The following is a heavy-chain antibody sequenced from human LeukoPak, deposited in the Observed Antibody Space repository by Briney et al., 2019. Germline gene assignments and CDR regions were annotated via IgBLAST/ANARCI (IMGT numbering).Heavy chain of an antibody. CDR3: ARSRYDNNNYYGEMDY. Sequence: SETLSLTCTVSGGSVSSGSYYWSWIRQPPGKGLEWIGYIYYSGSTKYKPSLESRVTISVDTSKNQFSLKLSSVTAADTAVYYCARSRYDNNNYYGEMDYWGQGTLVTVSS. V-gene: IGHV4-61*01. CDR2: IYYSGST. CDR1: GGSVSSGSYY. J-gene: IGHJ4*02. D-gene: IGHD3-22*01.